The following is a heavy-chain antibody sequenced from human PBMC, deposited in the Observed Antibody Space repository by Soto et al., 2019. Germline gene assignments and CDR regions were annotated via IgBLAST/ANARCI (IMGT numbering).Heavy chain of an antibody. V-gene: IGHV3-23*01. J-gene: IGHJ4*02. Sequence: TGGSLRLSYAASGFTFSSYAMSWVRQAPGKRLEWVSAISGSGGSTYYADSVKGRFTISRDNSKNTLYLQMNSLRAEDTAVYYCDRDGYNYFDYWGQGTLVTVSS. CDR2: ISGSGGST. CDR1: GFTFSSYA. CDR3: DRDGYNYFDY. D-gene: IGHD5-12*01.